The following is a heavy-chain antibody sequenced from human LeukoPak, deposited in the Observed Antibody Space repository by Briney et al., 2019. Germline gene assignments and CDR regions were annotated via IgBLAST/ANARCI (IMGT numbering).Heavy chain of an antibody. CDR2: IYYSGST. V-gene: IGHV4-30-4*01. D-gene: IGHD5-24*01. CDR1: GGSISSGDYY. CDR3: AKGPKLGDGFHCDS. Sequence: SETLSLTCTVSGGSISSGDYYWSWIRQPPGKGLEWIGYIYYSGSTYYNPSLKSRVTISVDTSKNQFSLKLSSVTAADTAVYYCAKGPKLGDGFHCDSWGQGTLVTVSS. J-gene: IGHJ4*02.